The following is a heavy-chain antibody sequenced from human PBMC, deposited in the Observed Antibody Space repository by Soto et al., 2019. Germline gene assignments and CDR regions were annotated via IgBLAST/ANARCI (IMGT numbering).Heavy chain of an antibody. CDR2: ISSSSSTI. CDR1: GFTFSSYS. J-gene: IGHJ3*02. Sequence: GGSLRLPCAASGFTFSSYSMNWVRQAPGKGLEWVSCISSSSSTIYYADSVKGRFTISRDNAKNSLYLQMNSLRAEDTAVYYCAREVDCSGGSCYLHDAFDIWGQGTMVTVSS. CDR3: AREVDCSGGSCYLHDAFDI. D-gene: IGHD2-15*01. V-gene: IGHV3-48*01.